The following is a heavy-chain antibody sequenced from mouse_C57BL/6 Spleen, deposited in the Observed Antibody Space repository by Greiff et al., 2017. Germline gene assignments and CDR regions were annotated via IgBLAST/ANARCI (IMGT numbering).Heavy chain of an antibody. CDR3: ARNYYGSSYVALFDY. CDR1: GFTFSDYG. D-gene: IGHD1-1*01. J-gene: IGHJ2*01. Sequence: DVQLVESGGGLVKPGGSLKLSCAASGFTFSDYGMHWVRQAPEKGLEWVAYISSGSSTIYYADTVKGRFTISRDNAKNTLFLQMTSLRSEDTAMYYCARNYYGSSYVALFDYWGQGTTLTVSS. CDR2: ISSGSSTI. V-gene: IGHV5-17*01.